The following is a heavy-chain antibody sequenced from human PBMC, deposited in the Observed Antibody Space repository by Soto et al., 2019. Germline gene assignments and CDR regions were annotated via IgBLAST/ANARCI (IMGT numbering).Heavy chain of an antibody. D-gene: IGHD4-17*01. CDR1: GFTFSIYA. Sequence: GGSLRLSCAASGFTFSIYAMHWVRQAPGKGLEWVAVISKDGNSKYYADSVKGRFSISRDNSKNTVNLQMNSLRAEDTAVYYCVRDFAPSMTTFVDDVFDIWGQGTVVTVSS. CDR2: ISKDGNSK. V-gene: IGHV3-30-3*01. J-gene: IGHJ3*02. CDR3: VRDFAPSMTTFVDDVFDI.